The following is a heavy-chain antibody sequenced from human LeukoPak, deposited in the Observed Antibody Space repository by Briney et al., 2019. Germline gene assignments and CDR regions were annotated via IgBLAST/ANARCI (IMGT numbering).Heavy chain of an antibody. CDR2: ISGGGDST. J-gene: IGHJ4*02. V-gene: IGHV3-23*01. Sequence: PGGSLRLSCAASGFTFSSYVMSWVRQAPGKGLEWVSAISGGGDSTYYADSVKGRFTISRDNSKNTMYLQMNSLGAEDTAIYCAKDRTTGTSPPGFWGQGTLVTVSS. CDR3: AKDRTTGTSPPGF. D-gene: IGHD1-1*01. CDR1: GFTFSSYV.